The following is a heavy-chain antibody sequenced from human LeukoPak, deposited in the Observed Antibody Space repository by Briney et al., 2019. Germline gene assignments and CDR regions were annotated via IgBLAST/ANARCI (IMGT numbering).Heavy chain of an antibody. CDR3: ASPITYYYGSGNSGPFDY. V-gene: IGHV5-51*01. CDR2: IYSGDSDA. J-gene: IGHJ4*02. Sequence: AESLNISSEGCGYSFTSCCSGWLRQMRRKGLEWMGIIYSGDSDARYSPSLQGQGTISADKSISTAYLQWSRLKASDTAMYYCASPITYYYGSGNSGPFDYWGQGTLVTVSS. CDR1: GYSFTSCC. D-gene: IGHD3-10*01.